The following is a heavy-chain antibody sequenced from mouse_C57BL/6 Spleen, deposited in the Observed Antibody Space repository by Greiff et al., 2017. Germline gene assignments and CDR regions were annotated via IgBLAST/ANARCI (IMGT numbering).Heavy chain of an antibody. Sequence: EVKLVESGPELVKPGASVKISCKASGYSFTDYNMNWVKQSTGKSLEWIGVINPNYGTTSYNQKFKGKATLTADQSSSTAYMQLNSLTSEDSAVYYCARDGFNYYVSRFAYWGQGTLVTVSA. D-gene: IGHD1-1*01. CDR1: GYSFTDYN. CDR2: INPNYGTT. V-gene: IGHV1-39*01. CDR3: ARDGFNYYVSRFAY. J-gene: IGHJ3*01.